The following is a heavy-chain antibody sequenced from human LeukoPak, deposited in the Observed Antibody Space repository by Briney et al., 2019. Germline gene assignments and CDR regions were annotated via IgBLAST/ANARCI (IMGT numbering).Heavy chain of an antibody. J-gene: IGHJ6*03. CDR1: GFTFSSYA. CDR2: ISSSGSTI. CDR3: ARVGYYYYYMDV. Sequence: PGGSLRLSCAASGFTFSSYAMNWVRQAPGKGLEWVSYISSSGSTIYYADSVKGRFTISRDNAKNSLYLQMNSLRAEDTAVYYCARVGYYYYYMDVWGKGTTVTISS. V-gene: IGHV3-48*03.